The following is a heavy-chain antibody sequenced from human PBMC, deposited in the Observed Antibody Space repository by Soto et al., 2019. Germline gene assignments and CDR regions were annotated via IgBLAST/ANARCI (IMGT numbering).Heavy chain of an antibody. J-gene: IGHJ5*02. CDR2: IYWDDDK. Sequence: QITLKESGPTLVKPTQTLTLTCTFSGFSLTTRGVGVGWIRQPPGKALECLALIYWDDDKRYSPSLQSRLSISKETSKNQVVLTMTNVDPVDTATYYCAHIPNYYQYDWFDPWGPGTLVSVSS. D-gene: IGHD3-16*01. CDR3: AHIPNYYQYDWFDP. V-gene: IGHV2-5*02. CDR1: GFSLTTRGVG.